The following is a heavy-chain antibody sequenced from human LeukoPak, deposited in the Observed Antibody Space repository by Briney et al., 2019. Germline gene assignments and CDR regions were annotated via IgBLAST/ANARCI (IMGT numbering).Heavy chain of an antibody. CDR2: IYYSGST. Sequence: SETLSLTCTVSGGSISSYYWSWIRQPPGKGLEWIGYIYYSGSTNYNPSLKSRATISVDTSKNQFSLKLSSVTAADTAVYYCARSQWLVSVGFDYWGQGTLVTVSS. V-gene: IGHV4-59*01. CDR1: GGSISSYY. D-gene: IGHD6-19*01. CDR3: ARSQWLVSVGFDY. J-gene: IGHJ4*02.